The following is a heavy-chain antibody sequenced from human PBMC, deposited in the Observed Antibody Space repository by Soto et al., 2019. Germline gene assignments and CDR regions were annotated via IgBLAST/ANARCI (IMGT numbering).Heavy chain of an antibody. Sequence: QVQLVESGGGVVQPGRSLRLSCAASGFIFSTYGMHWVRQAPGKGLEWVAVISFDGINKYSADSVKGRFSISRDNYKSTLYLQMNSLRADDTAVYYCGATTFYVYVWGSYRYWGDAFDLWGQGTMVSVSS. CDR1: GFIFSTYG. J-gene: IGHJ3*01. CDR3: GATTFYVYVWGSYRYWGDAFDL. D-gene: IGHD3-16*02. V-gene: IGHV3-30*03. CDR2: ISFDGINK.